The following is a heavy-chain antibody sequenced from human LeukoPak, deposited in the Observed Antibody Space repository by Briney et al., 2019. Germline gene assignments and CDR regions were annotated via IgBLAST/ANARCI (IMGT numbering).Heavy chain of an antibody. Sequence: QPGGSLRLSCEASGFTFSHYGMHWVRQAPGKGLEWVAVIWSDASNQYYADSVKGRFTISRDNFKKTVSLQMNSLRAEDTAVNYWARNAQRGFDYSNSLEHWGQGSLVTVSS. D-gene: IGHD4-11*01. CDR2: IWSDASNQ. CDR3: ARNAQRGFDYSNSLEH. V-gene: IGHV3-33*01. CDR1: GFTFSHYG. J-gene: IGHJ4*02.